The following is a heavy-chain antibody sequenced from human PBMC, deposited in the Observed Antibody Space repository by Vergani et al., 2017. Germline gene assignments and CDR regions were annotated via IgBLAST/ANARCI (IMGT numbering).Heavy chain of an antibody. Sequence: QVQLVQSGAEVKKPGASVKVSCKASGYTFTSYDINWVRQATGQGLEWMGWMNPNSGNTGYAQKFQGRVTMTRNTSISTAYMELSSLRSEDTAVYYCARVGGLGYCSGGSCYASHYYYYGMDVWGQGP. CDR2: MNPNSGNT. J-gene: IGHJ6*02. V-gene: IGHV1-8*01. CDR1: GYTFTSYD. CDR3: ARVGGLGYCSGGSCYASHYYYYGMDV. D-gene: IGHD2-15*01.